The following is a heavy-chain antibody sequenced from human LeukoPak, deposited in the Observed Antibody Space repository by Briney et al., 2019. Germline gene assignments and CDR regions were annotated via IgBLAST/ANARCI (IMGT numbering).Heavy chain of an antibody. V-gene: IGHV3-30*04. CDR3: ARPYDSSGWGYFDY. J-gene: IGHJ4*02. D-gene: IGHD3-22*01. CDR1: GFTFSSYA. Sequence: GGSLRLSCAVSGFTFSSYAMHWVRQAPGKGLEWVAVISYDGSNKYYADSVKGRFTISRDNSKNTLYLQMNSLRAEDTAVYYCARPYDSSGWGYFDYWGQGTLVTVSS. CDR2: ISYDGSNK.